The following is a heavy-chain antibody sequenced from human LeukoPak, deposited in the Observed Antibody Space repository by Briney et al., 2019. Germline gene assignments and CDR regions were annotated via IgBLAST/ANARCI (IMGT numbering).Heavy chain of an antibody. CDR3: ARARKNYYYDSTPSYFDY. CDR1: GGSISSGGYY. J-gene: IGHJ4*02. D-gene: IGHD3-22*01. CDR2: INHSGST. Sequence: PSETLSLTCAVSGGSISSGGYYWSWIRQPPGKGLEWIGEINHSGSTNYNPSLKSRVTISVDTSKNQFSLKLSSVTAADTAVYYCARARKNYYYDSTPSYFDYWGQGTLVTVSS. V-gene: IGHV4-34*01.